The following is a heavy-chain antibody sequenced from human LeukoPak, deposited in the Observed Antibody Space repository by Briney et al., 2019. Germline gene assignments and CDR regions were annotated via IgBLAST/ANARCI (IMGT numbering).Heavy chain of an antibody. D-gene: IGHD4-17*01. J-gene: IGHJ4*02. CDR3: ARMKEVGDYVDY. Sequence: SETLSLTCTVSGGSINNSVNYRNWIRQPPGKGLEWIGYIYYSGNTYYNPSLKSRVTISVDTSKNQFSLKLNSVTAADTAVYYCARMKEVGDYVDYWGQGTLVTVSS. CDR2: IYYSGNT. V-gene: IGHV4-30-4*01. CDR1: GGSINNSVNY.